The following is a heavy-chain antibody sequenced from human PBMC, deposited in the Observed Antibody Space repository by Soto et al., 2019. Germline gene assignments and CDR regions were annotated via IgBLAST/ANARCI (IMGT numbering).Heavy chain of an antibody. CDR1: GYTFTSYG. D-gene: IGHD3-22*01. CDR3: ARDRPTPYYYDTSGYHNWFDP. CDR2: ISAYNGNT. Sequence: ASVKVSCKAPGYTFTSYGIRWVRQAPGHELEWMGWISAYNGNTNYAQKLQGRVTMTTDTSTSTAYMELRSLRSDDTAVYYCARDRPTPYYYDTSGYHNWFDPWGQGTLVTVSS. J-gene: IGHJ5*02. V-gene: IGHV1-18*01.